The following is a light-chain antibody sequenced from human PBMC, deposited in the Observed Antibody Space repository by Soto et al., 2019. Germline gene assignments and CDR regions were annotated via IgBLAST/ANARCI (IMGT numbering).Light chain of an antibody. CDR1: SGHSSYA. CDR3: QTWATGIWV. CDR2: VNSDGSH. V-gene: IGLV4-69*01. Sequence: QLVLTQSPSAAASLGASVKLTCTLSSGHSSYAIAWHQQQPEKGPRFLLKVNSDGSHNRRAGIPDRFSGSSSGAERYLLISSLQSEDEADYYCQTWATGIWVFGGGTQLTVL. J-gene: IGLJ3*02.